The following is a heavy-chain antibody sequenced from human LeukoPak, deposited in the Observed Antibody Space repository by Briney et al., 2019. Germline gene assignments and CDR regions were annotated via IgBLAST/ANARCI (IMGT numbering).Heavy chain of an antibody. V-gene: IGHV4-38-2*02. CDR1: GYSISSGYY. CDR3: ARVDDFWSGYGYNWFDP. Sequence: SETLSPTCTVSGYSISSGYYWGWIRQPPGKGLEWIGSIYHSGSTYYNPSLKSRVTISVDTSKNQFSLKLSSVTAADTAVYYCARVDDFWSGYGYNWFDPWGQGTLVTVSS. J-gene: IGHJ5*02. CDR2: IYHSGST. D-gene: IGHD3-3*01.